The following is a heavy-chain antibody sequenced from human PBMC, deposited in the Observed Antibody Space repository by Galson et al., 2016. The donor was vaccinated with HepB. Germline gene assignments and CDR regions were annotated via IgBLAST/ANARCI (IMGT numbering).Heavy chain of an antibody. J-gene: IGHJ6*02. CDR3: AKVLGAGYCGGGSCAMDV. V-gene: IGHV3-23*01. CDR1: GFVFSSYA. D-gene: IGHD2-15*01. Sequence: SLRLSCAASGFVFSSYAMSWVRKAPGQGLEWVSTISSSGGSIYFAASVKGRFTISRDNSKNTLYLQMNSLGAEDTAVHYCAKVLGAGYCGGGSCAMDVWGQGTTVTVSS. CDR2: ISSSGGSI.